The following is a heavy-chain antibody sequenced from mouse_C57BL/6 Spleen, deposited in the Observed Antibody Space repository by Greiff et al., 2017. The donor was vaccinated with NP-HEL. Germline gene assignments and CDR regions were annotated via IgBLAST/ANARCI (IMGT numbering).Heavy chain of an antibody. D-gene: IGHD2-4*01. V-gene: IGHV1-42*01. Sequence: VQLQQSGPELVKPGASVKISCTASGYSFTGYYMNWVKQSPEKSLEWIGEINPSTGGTTYNQKFKAKATLTVDKSSSTAYMQLKSLTSEDSAVYYCARSYDYDAGFAYWGQGTLVTVSA. CDR2: INPSTGGT. J-gene: IGHJ3*01. CDR3: ARSYDYDAGFAY. CDR1: GYSFTGYY.